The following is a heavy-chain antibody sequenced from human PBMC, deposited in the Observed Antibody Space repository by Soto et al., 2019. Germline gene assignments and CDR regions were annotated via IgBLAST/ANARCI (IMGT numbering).Heavy chain of an antibody. CDR1: GYTFTNYD. V-gene: IGHV1-8*01. Sequence: QVQLVESGAEVKKPGASVKVSCKASGYTFTNYDINWVRQATGQGLEWMGWMNPNSANTDYAQKFQGRVTMTRNTSISTAYMELSSLRSEDTAVYYCARDQANYGMDVWGQGTTVTVSS. CDR3: ARDQANYGMDV. CDR2: MNPNSANT. J-gene: IGHJ6*02.